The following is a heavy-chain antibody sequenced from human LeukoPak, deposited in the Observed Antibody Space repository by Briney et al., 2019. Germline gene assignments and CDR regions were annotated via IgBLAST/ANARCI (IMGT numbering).Heavy chain of an antibody. Sequence: GRSLRLSCAASGFTFSSYGMHWVRQAPGKGLEWVAVISYDGSNKYYADSVKGRFTISRDNSKNTLYLQMNSLRAEDTAVYYCAKVAEVVVAASPMGVWGQGTTVTVSS. D-gene: IGHD2-15*01. J-gene: IGHJ6*02. CDR3: AKVAEVVVAASPMGV. CDR2: ISYDGSNK. V-gene: IGHV3-30*18. CDR1: GFTFSSYG.